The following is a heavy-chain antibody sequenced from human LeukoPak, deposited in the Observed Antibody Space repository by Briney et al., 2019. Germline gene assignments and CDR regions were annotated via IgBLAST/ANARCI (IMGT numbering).Heavy chain of an antibody. CDR1: GGTFSSYA. V-gene: IGHV1-69*06. D-gene: IGHD4-11*01. Sequence: ASVKVSCKASGGTFSSYAISWVRQAPGQGLEWMGGIIPIFGTANYALKFQGRVTITADKSTSTAYMELSSLRSEDTAVYYCARVPRRYSNYGGDAFDIWGQGTMVTVSS. CDR3: ARVPRRYSNYGGDAFDI. J-gene: IGHJ3*02. CDR2: IIPIFGTA.